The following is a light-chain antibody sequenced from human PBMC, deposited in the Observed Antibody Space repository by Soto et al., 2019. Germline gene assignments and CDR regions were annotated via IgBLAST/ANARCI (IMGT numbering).Light chain of an antibody. CDR1: QDISNY. CDR2: DAS. J-gene: IGKJ3*01. V-gene: IGKV1-33*01. CDR3: QQYDSLPLS. Sequence: DIQMTQSPASLSASVGDRVTITCQASQDISNYLNWYQQKPGEPPKLLINDASSLEAGVPSRFSGSGSGTDFAFIISSLQPEDIATYYCQQYDSLPLSFGPGPKWRSN.